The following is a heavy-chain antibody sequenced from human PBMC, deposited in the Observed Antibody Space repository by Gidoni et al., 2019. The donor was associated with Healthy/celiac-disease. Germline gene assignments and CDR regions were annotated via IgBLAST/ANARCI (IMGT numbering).Heavy chain of an antibody. V-gene: IGHV4-34*01. D-gene: IGHD2-15*01. J-gene: IGHJ5*02. Sequence: QVQLQQWGAGLLKPSETLSLTCAVNGGSFRGYYWSWIRQPPGKGLEWIGEINHSGSTNYNPSLKSRVTISVDTSKNQFSLKLSSVTAADTAVYYCARTRPRYCSGGSCYSYNWFDPWGQGTLVTVSS. CDR2: INHSGST. CDR1: GGSFRGYY. CDR3: ARTRPRYCSGGSCYSYNWFDP.